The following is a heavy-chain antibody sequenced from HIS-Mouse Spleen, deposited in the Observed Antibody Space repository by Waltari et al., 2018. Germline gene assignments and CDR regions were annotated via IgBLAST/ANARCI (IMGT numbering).Heavy chain of an antibody. V-gene: IGHV3-74*01. CDR2: INRDGSIT. Sequence: EVQLVESGGGLVQPGGSLRLSCAASGLTFSSYGMHWVRQAPGKGLVWVSSINRDGSITSYADSVKGRFTISRDNAKNTLYLQMNSLRAEDTAVYYCARDLELDAFDIWGQGTMVTVSS. CDR3: ARDLELDAFDI. CDR1: GLTFSSYG. D-gene: IGHD1-1*01. J-gene: IGHJ3*02.